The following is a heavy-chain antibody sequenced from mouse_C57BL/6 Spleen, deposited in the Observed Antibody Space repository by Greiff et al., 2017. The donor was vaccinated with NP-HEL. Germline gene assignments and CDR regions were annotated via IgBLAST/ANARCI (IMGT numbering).Heavy chain of an antibody. CDR2: INPNNGGT. Sequence: EVQLQQSGPELVKPGASVKISCKASGYTFTDYYMNWVKQSHGKSLEWIGDINPNNGGTSYNQKFKGKATLTVDKSSSTAYMELRSLTSEDSAVYYCARNRVGTDYYAMDYWGQGTSVTVSS. V-gene: IGHV1-26*01. J-gene: IGHJ4*01. CDR3: ARNRVGTDYYAMDY. D-gene: IGHD2-14*01. CDR1: GYTFTDYY.